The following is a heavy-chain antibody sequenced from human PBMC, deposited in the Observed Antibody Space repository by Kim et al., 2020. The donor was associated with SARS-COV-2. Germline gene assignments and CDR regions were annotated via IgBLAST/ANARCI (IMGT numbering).Heavy chain of an antibody. CDR1: GFTFSSYA. CDR3: ARETAAAGLDY. D-gene: IGHD6-13*01. V-gene: IGHV3-30-3*01. J-gene: IGHJ4*02. CDR2: ISYDGSNK. Sequence: GGSLRLSCAASGFTFSSYAMHWVRQAPGKGLEWVAVISYDGSNKYYADSVKGRFTISRDNSKNTLYLQMNSLRAEDTAVYYCARETAAAGLDYWGQGTLVTVSS.